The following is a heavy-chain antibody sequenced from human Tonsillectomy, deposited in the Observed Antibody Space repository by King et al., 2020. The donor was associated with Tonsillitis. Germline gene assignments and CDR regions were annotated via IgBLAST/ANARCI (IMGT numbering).Heavy chain of an antibody. CDR1: GGSFSGYY. V-gene: IGHV4-34*01. Sequence: VQLQXWGAGLLXPXEXLXLXCAXYGGSFSGYYWSWIRQPPGXGLEXIGEXNHSGSTNYNPXXXSRVTMXXDTSKNQFSLKLSSVTAADAAVYYWARRVXAXXVXXXXXXDXGMXVWGXXXXVTVXS. D-gene: IGHD2-21*01. CDR2: XNHSGST. J-gene: IGHJ6*02. CDR3: ARRVXAXXVXXXXXXDXGMXV.